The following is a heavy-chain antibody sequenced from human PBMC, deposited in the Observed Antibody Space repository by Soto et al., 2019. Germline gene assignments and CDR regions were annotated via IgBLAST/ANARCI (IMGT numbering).Heavy chain of an antibody. V-gene: IGHV3-30-3*01. Sequence: GGSLRLSCAASGFTFSSYAMHWVRQAPGKGLEWVAVISYDGSNKYYADSVKGRFTISRDNSKNTLYLQMNSLRAEDTAVYYCARDLRYWGQGTLVTVSS. CDR3: ARDLRY. CDR2: ISYDGSNK. CDR1: GFTFSSYA. J-gene: IGHJ4*02.